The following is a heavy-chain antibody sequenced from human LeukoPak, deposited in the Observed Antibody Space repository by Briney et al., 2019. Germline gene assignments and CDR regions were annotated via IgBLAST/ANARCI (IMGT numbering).Heavy chain of an antibody. CDR2: INHSGST. D-gene: IGHD6-13*01. Sequence: SETLSLTCAVYGGSFSGYYGSWIRQPPGKGLEWIGEINHSGSTNYNPSLKSRVTISVDTSKNQFSLKLSSVTAADTAVYYCARVDKSSSWYRNWFDPWGQGTLVTVSS. J-gene: IGHJ5*02. V-gene: IGHV4-34*01. CDR3: ARVDKSSSWYRNWFDP. CDR1: GGSFSGYY.